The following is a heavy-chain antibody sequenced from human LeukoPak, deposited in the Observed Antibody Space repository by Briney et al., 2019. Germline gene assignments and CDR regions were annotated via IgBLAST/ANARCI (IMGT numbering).Heavy chain of an antibody. J-gene: IGHJ5*02. V-gene: IGHV4-39*07. D-gene: IGHD6-13*01. Sequence: PSETLSLTCTVSGGSISGTDLYWGWIRQLPGKGLEWIGNIHSSGNSFCNPSLKSRVTISVDTSKNQFSLKLSSVTAADTAVYYCARGTKFRIAAAGTNWFDPWGQGTLVTVSS. CDR1: GGSISGTDLY. CDR3: ARGTKFRIAAAGTNWFDP. CDR2: IHSSGNS.